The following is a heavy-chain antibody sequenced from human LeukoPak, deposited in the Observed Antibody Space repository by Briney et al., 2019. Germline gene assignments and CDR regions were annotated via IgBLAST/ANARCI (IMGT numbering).Heavy chain of an antibody. CDR3: ARDREGAIAVAGYYFDY. J-gene: IGHJ4*02. Sequence: ASAKVSCKASGYTFTGYYMHWVRQAPGQGLEWMGWINSNSGGTNYAQKFQGRVTMTRDTSINTAYMELSRLRSDDTAVYYCARDREGAIAVAGYYFDYWGQGTLVAVSS. D-gene: IGHD6-19*01. CDR2: INSNSGGT. V-gene: IGHV1-2*02. CDR1: GYTFTGYY.